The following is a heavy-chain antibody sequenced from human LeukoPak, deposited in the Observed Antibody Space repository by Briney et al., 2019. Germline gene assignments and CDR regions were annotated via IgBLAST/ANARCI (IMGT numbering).Heavy chain of an antibody. J-gene: IGHJ4*02. Sequence: SETLSLTRTVSGGSISSSSYYWGWIRQPPGKGLEWIGSIYYSGSTYYNPSLKSRVAISVDTSKNQFSLKLSSVTAADTAVYYCARAGDSSGYEYYFDYWGQGTLVTVSS. CDR3: ARAGDSSGYEYYFDY. V-gene: IGHV4-39*01. CDR2: IYYSGST. D-gene: IGHD3-22*01. CDR1: GGSISSSSYY.